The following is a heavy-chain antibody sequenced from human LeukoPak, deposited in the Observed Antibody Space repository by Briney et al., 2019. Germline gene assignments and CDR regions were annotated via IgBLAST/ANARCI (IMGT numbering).Heavy chain of an antibody. Sequence: VASVKVSCKASGGTFSSYAISWVRQAPGQGLEWMGGIIPIFGTANYAQKFQGRVTITADKSTSTAYMELSSLRSEDTAVYYCARGDTAPSHMDVWGKGTTVTVSS. CDR1: GGTFSSYA. CDR2: IIPIFGTA. V-gene: IGHV1-69*06. J-gene: IGHJ6*03. CDR3: ARGDTAPSHMDV. D-gene: IGHD5-18*01.